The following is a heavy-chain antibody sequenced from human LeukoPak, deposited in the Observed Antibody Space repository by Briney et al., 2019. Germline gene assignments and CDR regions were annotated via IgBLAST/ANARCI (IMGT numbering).Heavy chain of an antibody. Sequence: ASVKVSCKASGYTFTSYDINWVRQATGQGLEWMGWMNPNSGNTGYAQKFQGRVTITRNTSISTAYMGLSSLRSEDTAVCYCARGGILTGYYSDYWGQGTLVTVSS. CDR3: ARGGILTGYYSDY. CDR1: GYTFTSYD. D-gene: IGHD3-9*01. CDR2: MNPNSGNT. V-gene: IGHV1-8*03. J-gene: IGHJ4*02.